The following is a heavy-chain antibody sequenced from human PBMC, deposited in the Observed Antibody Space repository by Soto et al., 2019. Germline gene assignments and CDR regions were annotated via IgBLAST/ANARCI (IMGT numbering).Heavy chain of an antibody. D-gene: IGHD2-2*01. V-gene: IGHV1-69*01. J-gene: IGHJ6*02. CDR2: IIPISGTA. CDR1: GGTFSSYA. Sequence: QVQLVQSGAEVKKPGSSVKVSCKASGGTFSSYAISWVRQAPGQGLEWMGGIIPISGTANYAQKFQVRVTITADESTSTAYMELSSLRSEDTAVYYCARSHGSSTSLEIYYYYYYGMDVWGQGTTVTVSS. CDR3: ARSHGSSTSLEIYYYYYYGMDV.